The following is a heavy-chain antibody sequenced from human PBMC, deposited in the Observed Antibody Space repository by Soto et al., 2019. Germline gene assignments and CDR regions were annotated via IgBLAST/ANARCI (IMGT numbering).Heavy chain of an antibody. V-gene: IGHV4-59*01. CDR2: IYYSGST. J-gene: IGHJ4*02. CDR1: GGSISSYY. D-gene: IGHD3-9*01. CDR3: ARVQGGILTGYYPDY. Sequence: SETLSLTCTVSGGSISSYYWSWIRQPPGKGLEWIGYIYYSGSTNYNPSIKSRVTISVDTSKNQFSLKLSSVTAADTAVYYCARVQGGILTGYYPDYWGQGTLVTVSS.